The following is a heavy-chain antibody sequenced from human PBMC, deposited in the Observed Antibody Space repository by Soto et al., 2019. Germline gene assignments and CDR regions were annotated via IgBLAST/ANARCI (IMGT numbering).Heavy chain of an antibody. Sequence: QVQLVESGGGVVQPGRSLRLSCAASGFTFSSYGMHWVRQAPGKGLEWVAVIWYDGSNKYYADSVKGRFTISRDNSKNTLYLPMKRLRAEDTAGYYCARDALGYCSGGSCYPHAFDIWGQGTMVTVSS. CDR1: GFTFSSYG. CDR3: ARDALGYCSGGSCYPHAFDI. D-gene: IGHD2-15*01. J-gene: IGHJ3*02. CDR2: IWYDGSNK. V-gene: IGHV3-33*01.